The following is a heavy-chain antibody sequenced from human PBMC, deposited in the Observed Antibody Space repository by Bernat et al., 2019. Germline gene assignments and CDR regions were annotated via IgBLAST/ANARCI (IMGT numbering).Heavy chain of an antibody. CDR1: GFTFSSYA. Sequence: EVQLLESGGGLVQPGGSLRLSCAASGFTFSSYAMSWVRQAPGKGLEWVSAISGSGGSTYYADSVKCRFTISRDNSKNTLYLQMNSLRAEDTAVYYCAKTRITMIVVVIHDAFDIWGQGTMVTVSS. V-gene: IGHV3-23*01. CDR3: AKTRITMIVVVIHDAFDI. J-gene: IGHJ3*02. D-gene: IGHD3-22*01. CDR2: ISGSGGST.